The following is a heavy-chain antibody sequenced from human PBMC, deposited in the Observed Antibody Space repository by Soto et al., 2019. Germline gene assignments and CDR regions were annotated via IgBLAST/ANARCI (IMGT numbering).Heavy chain of an antibody. CDR1: GFTFSSYA. D-gene: IGHD6-6*01. V-gene: IGHV3-23*01. CDR2: ISGSGGST. J-gene: IGHJ5*02. Sequence: GGSLRLSCAASGFTFSSYAMSWVRQAPGKGLEWVSAISGSGGSTYYADSVKGRFTISRDNSKNTLYLQMNSLRAEDTAVYYCAKATGGYSSSPNWFDPWGQGTLVTVSS. CDR3: AKATGGYSSSPNWFDP.